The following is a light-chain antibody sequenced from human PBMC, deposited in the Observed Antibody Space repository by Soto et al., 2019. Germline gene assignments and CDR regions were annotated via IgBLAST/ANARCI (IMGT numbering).Light chain of an antibody. Sequence: QSVLTQPPSASGTPGQRVTISCSGSNSNIGSKYVYWYQQFPGTAPKHRIYRNNQRPSRVPDRFSGYKSGTSASLAISDLRSEAEADYYCASWDASVGGPAFGGGTQLTVL. V-gene: IGLV1-47*01. CDR3: ASWDASVGGPA. J-gene: IGLJ2*01. CDR1: NSNIGSKY. CDR2: RNN.